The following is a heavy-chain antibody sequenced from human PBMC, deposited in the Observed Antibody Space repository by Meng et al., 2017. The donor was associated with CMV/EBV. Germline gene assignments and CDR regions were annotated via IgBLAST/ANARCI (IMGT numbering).Heavy chain of an antibody. Sequence: GESLKISCTASGFTFGDYAMSWVRQAPGKGLEWVGFIRSKAYGGTTEYVASVKGRFTIPRDDSKSIAYLQMNSLKTEDTAVYYCTRDIATYHYEFWSGYYRYYYYGMDVWGQGTTVTVSS. V-gene: IGHV3-49*04. J-gene: IGHJ6*02. CDR2: IRSKAYGGTT. CDR1: GFTFGDYA. CDR3: TRDIATYHYEFWSGYYRYYYYGMDV. D-gene: IGHD3-3*01.